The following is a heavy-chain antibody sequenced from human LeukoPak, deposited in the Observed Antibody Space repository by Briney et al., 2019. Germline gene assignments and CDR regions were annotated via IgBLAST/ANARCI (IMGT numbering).Heavy chain of an antibody. CDR3: ARGRYYLDS. J-gene: IGHJ4*02. D-gene: IGHD4-17*01. Sequence: PGGSLRLSCSSSGFTFSTYWMHWVRQAPGKGLVWVSRFNSDGRSTHCADSVKGRFTISRDNAKNTLYLQMNSLRAEDTAVYYCARGRYYLDSWGQGTLVTVSS. V-gene: IGHV3-74*01. CDR2: FNSDGRST. CDR1: GFTFSTYW.